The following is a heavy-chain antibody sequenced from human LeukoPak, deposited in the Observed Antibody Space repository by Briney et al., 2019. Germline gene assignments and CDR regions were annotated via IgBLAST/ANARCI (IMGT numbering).Heavy chain of an antibody. J-gene: IGHJ3*02. CDR1: GHTFTGYY. V-gene: IGHV1-2*02. D-gene: IGHD3-22*01. Sequence: ASVKVSCKASGHTFTGYYMHWVRQAPGQGLEWMGWINANSGDTNYAQKFQGRVTMTRDTSISTAYMELSRLRFDDTAVYYCASKWVTYYYNSSAYHYPTDVFDIWGQGTMVTVSS. CDR2: INANSGDT. CDR3: ASKWVTYYYNSSAYHYPTDVFDI.